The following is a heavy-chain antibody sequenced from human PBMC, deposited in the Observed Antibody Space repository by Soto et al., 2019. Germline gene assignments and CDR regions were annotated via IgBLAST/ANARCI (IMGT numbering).Heavy chain of an antibody. D-gene: IGHD3-16*01. V-gene: IGHV3-74*03. Sequence: VGSLRLSCAASGFSLSPYWMHWVRQVPGRGLEWVARLSSDGFGAAYADSVKGRFFISRDIARNTLSLQMNSLRAGDTAVYYCARDLGGPDYWGRGTSVTVSS. CDR2: LSSDGFGA. CDR1: GFSLSPYW. J-gene: IGHJ4*02. CDR3: ARDLGGPDY.